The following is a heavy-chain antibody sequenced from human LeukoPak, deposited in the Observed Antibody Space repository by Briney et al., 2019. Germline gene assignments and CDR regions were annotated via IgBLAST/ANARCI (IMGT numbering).Heavy chain of an antibody. CDR1: GDSVSSNSAA. Sequence: SQTLSLTCAISGDSVSSNSAAWNWIRQSPSRGLEWLGMTYYRSKWYNDYAVSVKGRININPDTSKNQFSLQLNSVTPEDTAVYYCARTQPAGAGNWLDPWGQGTLVTVSS. CDR2: TYYRSKWYN. CDR3: ARTQPAGAGNWLDP. D-gene: IGHD6-13*01. J-gene: IGHJ5*02. V-gene: IGHV6-1*01.